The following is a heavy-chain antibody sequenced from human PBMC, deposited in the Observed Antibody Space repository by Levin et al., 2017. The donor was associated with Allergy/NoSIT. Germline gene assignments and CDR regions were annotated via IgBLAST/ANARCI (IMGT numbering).Heavy chain of an antibody. CDR2: IIPIFGTA. CDR3: ARDKEWLVGVGSTNNWFDP. CDR1: GGTFSSYA. Sequence: ASVKVSCKASGGTFSSYAISWVRQAPGQGLEWMGGIIPIFGTANYAQKFQGRVTITADESTSTAYMELSSLRSEDTAVYYCARDKEWLVGVGSTNNWFDPWGQGTLVTVSS. V-gene: IGHV1-69*13. D-gene: IGHD6-19*01. J-gene: IGHJ5*02.